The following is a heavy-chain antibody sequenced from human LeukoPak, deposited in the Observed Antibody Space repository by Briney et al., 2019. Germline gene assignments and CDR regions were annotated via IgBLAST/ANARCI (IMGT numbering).Heavy chain of an antibody. CDR2: IKQDGSEI. Sequence: GGSLRLSCIASGFNMSDYWMSWVRQAPGKGLEWVANIKQDGSEIYSGDSLKGRFTISRDNAKNSLYLQMNSLRAEDTAVYYCARAGGTYYGIAFDIWGQGTMVTVSS. CDR1: GFNMSDYW. D-gene: IGHD1-26*01. CDR3: ARAGGTYYGIAFDI. V-gene: IGHV3-7*01. J-gene: IGHJ3*02.